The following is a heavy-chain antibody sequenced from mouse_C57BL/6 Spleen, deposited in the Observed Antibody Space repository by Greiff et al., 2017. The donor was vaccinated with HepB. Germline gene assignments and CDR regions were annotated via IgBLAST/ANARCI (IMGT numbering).Heavy chain of an antibody. CDR3: ASPSIYDGPYWYCDV. D-gene: IGHD2-3*01. CDR1: GFTFTDYY. Sequence: DVMLVESGGGLVQPGGSLSLSCAASGFTFTDYYMSWVRQPPGKALEWLGFIRNKANGYTTEYSASVKGRFTISRDNSPSILYLQMNALSADDSSTYYCASPSIYDGPYWYCDVWGTGTTVTVSS. CDR2: IRNKANGYTT. J-gene: IGHJ1*03. V-gene: IGHV7-3*01.